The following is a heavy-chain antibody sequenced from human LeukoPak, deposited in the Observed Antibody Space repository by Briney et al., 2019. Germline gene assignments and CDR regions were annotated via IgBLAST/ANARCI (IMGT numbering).Heavy chain of an antibody. CDR2: IYYTGTS. CDR1: GDSISGYF. CDR3: ARYNTVLPAVTRLAY. V-gene: IGHV4-59*01. D-gene: IGHD5-24*01. J-gene: IGHJ4*02. Sequence: SETLSLTCTVSGDSISGYFGVWIRQPPGKGLEWLGYIYYTGTSNYNPSLKSRVTRSIDTSKNLFSLRLSSVHAPDTAIYYCARYNTVLPAVTRLAYCGRGILVTVSS.